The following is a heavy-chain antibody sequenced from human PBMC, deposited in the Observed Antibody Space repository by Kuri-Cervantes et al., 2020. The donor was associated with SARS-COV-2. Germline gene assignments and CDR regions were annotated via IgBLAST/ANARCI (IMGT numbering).Heavy chain of an antibody. CDR1: GYTFTDYG. CDR3: ARWPEGYCSSTRRPRSLRYVFGLDV. D-gene: IGHD2-2*01. J-gene: IGHJ6*02. V-gene: IGHV1-18*01. Sequence: ASVKVSCKASGYTFTDYGVTWVRQAPGQGLEWMGWISANTGNTNYAQKLQGRVTMTTDTSTSTAYMEPRSLRTDDTALYYCARWPEGYCSSTRRPRSLRYVFGLDVGGQGPRSPSP. CDR2: ISANTGNT.